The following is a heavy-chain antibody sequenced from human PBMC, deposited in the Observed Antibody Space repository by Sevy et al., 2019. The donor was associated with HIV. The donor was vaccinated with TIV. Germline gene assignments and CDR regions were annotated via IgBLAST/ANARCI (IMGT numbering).Heavy chain of an antibody. CDR3: ARDSLVPAAMSGRQEAGNYGMDV. Sequence: SETLSLTCTVSGGSISSYYWSWIRQPAGKGLEWIGRIYTSGSTNYNPSLKSRVTMSVDTSKNQFSLKLSSVTAADTAVYYCARDSLVPAAMSGRQEAGNYGMDVWGQGTTVTVSS. J-gene: IGHJ6*02. CDR2: IYTSGST. D-gene: IGHD2-2*01. CDR1: GGSISSYY. V-gene: IGHV4-4*07.